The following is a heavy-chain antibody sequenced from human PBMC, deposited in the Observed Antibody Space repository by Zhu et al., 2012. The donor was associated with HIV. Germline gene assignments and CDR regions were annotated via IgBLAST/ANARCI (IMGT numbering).Heavy chain of an antibody. CDR3: AREEKNYDTSGNVFDI. J-gene: IGHJ3*02. Sequence: QVQLQESGPGLVKPSQTLSLSCTVSGGSISRGDYYWSWIRQPPGEGPGVDWVHLLQWEHLLQPVPQESSYHISRHVKNQFSLKLSSVTAADTAVYYCAREEKNYDTSGNVFDIVGPKGQVVTVSS. CDR2: LLQWEH. CDR1: GGSISRGDYY. D-gene: IGHD3-22*01. V-gene: IGHV4-30-4*08.